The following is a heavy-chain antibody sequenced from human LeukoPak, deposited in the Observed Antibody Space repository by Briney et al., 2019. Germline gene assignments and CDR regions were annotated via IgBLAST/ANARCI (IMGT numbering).Heavy chain of an antibody. CDR2: IYPGDSDT. CDR3: ARRDGYCSSTSCYADYYYGMDV. Sequence: GESLKISCKGSGYTFTSYWIGWVRQMPGKGQEWMGIIYPGDSDTTYSPSFQGQVTISADKSISTAYLQWSSLKASDTAMYYCARRDGYCSSTSCYADYYYGMDVWGRGTTVTVSS. V-gene: IGHV5-51*01. J-gene: IGHJ6*02. D-gene: IGHD2-2*01. CDR1: GYTFTSYW.